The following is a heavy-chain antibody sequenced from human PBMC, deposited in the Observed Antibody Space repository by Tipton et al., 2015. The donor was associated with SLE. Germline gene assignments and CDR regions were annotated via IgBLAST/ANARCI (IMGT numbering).Heavy chain of an antibody. CDR3: ARDTIFGVAH. D-gene: IGHD3-3*01. J-gene: IGHJ4*02. CDR2: IYTSGST. CDR1: GGSISSGSYY. Sequence: TLPLTCTVSGGSISSGSYYWNWIRQPAGKGLEWIGYIYTSGSTNYNPSLKSRVTISVDTSKNQFSLKLSSVTAADTAVYYCARDTIFGVAHWGQGTLVTVSS. V-gene: IGHV4-61*09.